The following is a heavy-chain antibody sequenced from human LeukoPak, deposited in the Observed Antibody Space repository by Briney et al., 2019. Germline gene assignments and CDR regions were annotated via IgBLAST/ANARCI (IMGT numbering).Heavy chain of an antibody. CDR3: ARGQADWYFDL. CDR2: INHSGST. V-gene: IGHV4-34*01. J-gene: IGHJ2*01. Sequence: SETLSLTCAVYGGSFSGYYWSWIRQPPGKGLEWIGEINHSGSTNYNPSLKSRVTISVDTSKNQFSLKLSSVTAADTAVYYCARGQADWYFDLWSRGTLVTVSS. CDR1: GGSFSGYY. D-gene: IGHD2-15*01.